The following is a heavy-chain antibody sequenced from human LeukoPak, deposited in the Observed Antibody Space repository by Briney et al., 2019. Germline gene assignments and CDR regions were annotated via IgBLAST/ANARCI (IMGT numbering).Heavy chain of an antibody. CDR3: ARTRSSGWYGNWFDP. V-gene: IGHV3-48*03. D-gene: IGHD6-19*01. CDR2: ISSSGSSI. CDR1: GFTFSSYE. J-gene: IGHJ5*02. Sequence: GGSLRLSCAASGFTFSSYEMNWVRKAPGKGLEWVSYISSSGSSIYYADFVKGRFTISRDNSKNTLYLQMNSLRAEDTAVYYCARTRSSGWYGNWFDPWGQGTLVTVSS.